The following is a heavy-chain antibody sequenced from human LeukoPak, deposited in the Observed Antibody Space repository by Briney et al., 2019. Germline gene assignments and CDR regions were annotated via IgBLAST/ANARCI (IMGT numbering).Heavy chain of an antibody. CDR2: ISNDGSKK. CDR1: GFTFNNYG. CDR3: PRDWGRGDSKYLDF. D-gene: IGHD2-21*02. V-gene: IGHV3-30*03. Sequence: PGGSLRLSCAASGFTFNNYGMHWVRQAPGKGLECVALISNDGSKKYYAGSAKGRFTISRDNSRNTVFQEMNSLRGDDTAVYFCPRDWGRGDSKYLDFWDQGILVTVSS. J-gene: IGHJ4*02.